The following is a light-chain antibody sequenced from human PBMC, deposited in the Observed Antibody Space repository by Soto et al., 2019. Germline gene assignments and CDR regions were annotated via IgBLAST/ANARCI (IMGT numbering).Light chain of an antibody. CDR3: QQRSDWPPGT. CDR1: QDISNY. V-gene: IGKV1-33*01. J-gene: IGKJ4*01. CDR2: DAF. Sequence: DIQMTQSPSSLSASVGDRVTITCQATQDISNYLNWYQQKPGKAPKLLIYDAFKLQTGVPSRFNGSGFGTDFTFTINGPQPEDFATYYCQQRSDWPPGTFGGGTKVDIK.